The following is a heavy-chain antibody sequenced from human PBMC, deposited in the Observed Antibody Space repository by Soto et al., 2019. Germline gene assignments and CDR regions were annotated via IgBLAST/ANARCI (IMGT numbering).Heavy chain of an antibody. CDR1: GFTFGDSY. D-gene: IGHD3-22*01. V-gene: IGHV3-11*06. CDR2: ISPGSRYP. Sequence: GGSLRLSCAGSGFTFGDSYMSWIRQAPGKGLEWLSYISPGSRYPAYADSVKGRFTISRDNAKNSLYLQMDSLRAEDTAVYYCAREDYYDGSIDYWGQGTLVTVSS. J-gene: IGHJ4*02. CDR3: AREDYYDGSIDY.